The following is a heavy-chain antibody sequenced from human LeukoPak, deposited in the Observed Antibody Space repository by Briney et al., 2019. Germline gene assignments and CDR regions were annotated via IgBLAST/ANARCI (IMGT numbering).Heavy chain of an antibody. Sequence: ASVKVSCTASGGTFSSYAISWVRQAPGQGLEWMGGIIPIFGTANYAQKFQGRVTITADESTSTAYMELSSLRSEDTAVYYCASSNPELLQPFDYWGQGTLVTVSS. J-gene: IGHJ4*02. CDR3: ASSNPELLQPFDY. CDR1: GGTFSSYA. D-gene: IGHD1-26*01. CDR2: IIPIFGTA. V-gene: IGHV1-69*13.